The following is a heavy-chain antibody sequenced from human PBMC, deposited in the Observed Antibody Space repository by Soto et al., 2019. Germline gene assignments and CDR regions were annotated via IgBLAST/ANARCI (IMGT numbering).Heavy chain of an antibody. CDR3: ATINHYFYGMDV. V-gene: IGHV1-24*01. J-gene: IGHJ6*02. CDR1: GYTLTELS. Sequence: ASVKVSCKVSGYTLTELSMHWVRQAPGKGLEWMGGFDPEDGETIYAQKFQGRVTMTEDTSTDTAYMELSSLRSEDTAVYYCATINHYFYGMDVWGQGTTVTVSS. CDR2: FDPEDGET.